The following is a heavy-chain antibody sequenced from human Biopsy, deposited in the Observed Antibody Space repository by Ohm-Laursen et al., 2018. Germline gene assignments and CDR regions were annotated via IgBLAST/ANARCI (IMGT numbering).Heavy chain of an antibody. D-gene: IGHD1-1*01. Sequence: GASVKVSCKVSGYSLTELSMHWVRQAPGQGLEWMGGFAPENGRIVYSQKFQGRVTMTEDTSTSTAYMGVWRLRSDDTAVYYCAADINVWNVNYWGQGTQVIVSS. CDR2: FAPENGRI. CDR1: GYSLTELS. CDR3: AADINVWNVNY. J-gene: IGHJ4*02. V-gene: IGHV1-24*01.